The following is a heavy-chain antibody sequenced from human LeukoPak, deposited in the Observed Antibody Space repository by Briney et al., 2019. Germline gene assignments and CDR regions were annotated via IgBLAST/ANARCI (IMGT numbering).Heavy chain of an antibody. CDR2: ISSSVSTI. CDR1: GFTFSSYE. CDR3: ARDSGLRFLEWLLSYFDY. D-gene: IGHD3-3*01. J-gene: IGHJ4*02. Sequence: GGSLRLSCAASGFTFSSYEMNWVRQAPGKGLEWVSYISSSVSTIYYADSVKGRFTISRDNAKNSLYLQMNSLRAEDTAVYYCARDSGLRFLEWLLSYFDYWGQGTLVTVSS. V-gene: IGHV3-48*03.